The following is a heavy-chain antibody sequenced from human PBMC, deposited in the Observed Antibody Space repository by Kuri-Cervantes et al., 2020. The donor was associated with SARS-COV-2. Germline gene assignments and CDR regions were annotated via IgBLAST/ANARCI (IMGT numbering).Heavy chain of an antibody. CDR3: ASLGFQDAFDI. J-gene: IGHJ3*02. CDR1: GGSISSYY. Sequence: SETLSLTCTVSGGSISSYYWSWIRQPPGKGLEWIGSVYYSGTTYYNPSLKSRVTISVDRSKNQFSLKLSSVTAADAAVYYCASLGFQDAFDIWGQGTMVTVSS. CDR2: VYYSGTT. V-gene: IGHV4-59*12. D-gene: IGHD7-27*01.